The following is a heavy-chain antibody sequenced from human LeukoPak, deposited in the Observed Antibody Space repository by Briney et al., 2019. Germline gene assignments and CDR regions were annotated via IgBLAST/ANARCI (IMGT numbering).Heavy chain of an antibody. CDR1: GFTFSSYW. CDR2: IKQDGSEK. D-gene: IGHD3-22*01. J-gene: IGHJ4*02. Sequence: PGGSLRLSCAASGFTFSSYWMSWVRQAPGKGLEGVANIKQDGSEKYYVDSVKGRFTISRDNAKTSLYLQMNSLRAEDTAVYYRARFDSSGYYYFDYWGQGTLVTVSS. V-gene: IGHV3-7*01. CDR3: ARFDSSGYYYFDY.